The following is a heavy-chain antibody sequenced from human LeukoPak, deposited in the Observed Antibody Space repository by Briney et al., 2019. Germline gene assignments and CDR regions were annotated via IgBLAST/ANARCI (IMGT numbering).Heavy chain of an antibody. J-gene: IGHJ6*03. V-gene: IGHV1-2*02. CDR3: ARVGGNYYYYYMDV. Sequence: ASVKVSCKASGYTFTGYYMHWVRQAPGQGLEWMGWIYPNSGGTNYAQKFQGRVTMTRDTSISTAYMELSRLRSDDTAVYYCARVGGNYYYYYMDVWGKGTTVTVSS. CDR2: IYPNSGGT. CDR1: GYTFTGYY.